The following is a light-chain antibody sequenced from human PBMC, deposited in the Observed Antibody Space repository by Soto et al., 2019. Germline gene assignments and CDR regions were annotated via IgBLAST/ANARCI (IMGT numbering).Light chain of an antibody. V-gene: IGKV1-33*01. CDR2: DVS. J-gene: IGKJ5*01. CDR1: QDITNY. CDR3: QQYDNRPLT. Sequence: DIQMTQSPSSLSASVGDRVTITCQASQDITNYLNWYQQKPGKAPKLLIYDVSKLEAGVPSRFSGSGSGTDFTLTISSLQPEDIATYYCQQYDNRPLTFGGGTRLEIK.